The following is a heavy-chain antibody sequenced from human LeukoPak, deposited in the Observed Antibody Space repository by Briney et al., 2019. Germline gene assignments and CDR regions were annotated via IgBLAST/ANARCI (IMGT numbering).Heavy chain of an antibody. CDR2: ISSSSSYI. J-gene: IGHJ4*02. V-gene: IGHV3-21*01. Sequence: GGSLRLSCAASGFTFSSYAMSWVRQAPGKGLEWVSSISSSSSYIYYADSVKGRFTISRDNTKNSLYLQMNSLRAEDTAVYYCARVGQLVGIDYWGQGTLVTVSS. CDR1: GFTFSSYA. CDR3: ARVGQLVGIDY. D-gene: IGHD6-6*01.